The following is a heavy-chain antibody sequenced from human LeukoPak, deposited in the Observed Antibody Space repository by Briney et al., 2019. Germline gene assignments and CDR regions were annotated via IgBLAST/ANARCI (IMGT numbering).Heavy chain of an antibody. D-gene: IGHD3-10*01. V-gene: IGHV3-74*01. J-gene: IGHJ4*02. Sequence: GGSLRLSCAGSGITFSSYWMHWVRQAPGKGLVWVSRINSDGRSTNYADSVKGRFTISRDNAKNTLYLQMNSLRAEDTAVYYCAREYRGEYYFAYWGQGTLVTVSS. CDR1: GITFSSYW. CDR3: AREYRGEYYFAY. CDR2: INSDGRST.